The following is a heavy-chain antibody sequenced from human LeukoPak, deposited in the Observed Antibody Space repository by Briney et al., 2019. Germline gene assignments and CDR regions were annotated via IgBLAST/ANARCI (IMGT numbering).Heavy chain of an antibody. CDR2: IYSGGTT. J-gene: IGHJ6*02. V-gene: IGHV3-66*01. Sequence: RSGGSLRLSCAASGFTVSSNYMSWVRQAPGKGLEWVSVIYSGGTTYYADSVKGRFTISRDNSKNTLYLQMNSLRAEDTAVYYCARDQAATYYYGMDVWGQGTTVTVSS. D-gene: IGHD2-15*01. CDR1: GFTVSSNY. CDR3: ARDQAATYYYGMDV.